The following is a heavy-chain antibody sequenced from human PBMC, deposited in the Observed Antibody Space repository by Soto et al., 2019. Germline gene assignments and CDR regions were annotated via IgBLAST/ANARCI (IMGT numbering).Heavy chain of an antibody. D-gene: IGHD5-12*01. J-gene: IGHJ4*02. CDR3: AKERSSGYYFFDY. CDR1: GFTFSTFS. CDR2: ISSSETYI. Sequence: GGSLRLSCAASGFTFSTFSMNWVRQAPGKGLEWVSFISSSETYIYYADSVKGRFTISRDNAKNSLYLQMNSLRAEDTAIYYCAKERSSGYYFFDYWGQGTLVTVSS. V-gene: IGHV3-21*04.